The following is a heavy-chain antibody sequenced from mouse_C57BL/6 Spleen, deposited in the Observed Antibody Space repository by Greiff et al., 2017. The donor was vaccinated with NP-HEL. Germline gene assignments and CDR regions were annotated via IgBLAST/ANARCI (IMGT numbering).Heavy chain of an antibody. Sequence: VMLVESGPELVKPGASVKISCKASGYSFTSYYIHWVKQRPGQGLEWIGWIYPGSGNTKYNEKFKGKATLTADTSSSTAYMQLSSLTSEDSAVYYCAREGYYSNLFAYWGQGTLVTVSA. CDR1: GYSFTSYY. CDR3: AREGYYSNLFAY. D-gene: IGHD2-5*01. CDR2: IYPGSGNT. J-gene: IGHJ3*01. V-gene: IGHV1-66*01.